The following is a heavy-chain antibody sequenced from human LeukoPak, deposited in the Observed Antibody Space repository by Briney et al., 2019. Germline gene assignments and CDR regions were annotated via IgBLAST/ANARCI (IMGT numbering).Heavy chain of an antibody. CDR3: AREGGPYRPLDY. J-gene: IGHJ4*02. Sequence: PSETLSLTCVVYDGSFSNYYWNWIRQPPGKGLEWIGEVNLQGSTNYNPSLMGRVAISVDTSENHISLQLTSVTAADTAVYYCAREGGPYRPLDYSGQGTLVTVSS. CDR2: VNLQGST. V-gene: IGHV4-34*01. CDR1: DGSFSNYY.